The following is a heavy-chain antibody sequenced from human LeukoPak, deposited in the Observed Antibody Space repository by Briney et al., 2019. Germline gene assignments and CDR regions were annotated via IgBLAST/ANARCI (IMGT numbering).Heavy chain of an antibody. D-gene: IGHD5/OR15-5a*01. CDR2: ISSSSSTI. CDR3: ARAPPLRPLDY. CDR1: GFTFSSYS. Sequence: GGSLRLSCAASGFTFSSYSMNWVRQAPGKGLEWVSYISSSSSTIYYADSVKGRFTISRDNAKNSLYLQMNSLRAEDTAVYYCARAPPLRPLDYWGQGTLVTVSS. J-gene: IGHJ4*02. V-gene: IGHV3-48*04.